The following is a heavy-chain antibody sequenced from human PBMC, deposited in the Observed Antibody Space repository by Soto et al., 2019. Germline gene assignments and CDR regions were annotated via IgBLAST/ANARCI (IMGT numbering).Heavy chain of an antibody. CDR1: GFIFSSYA. Sequence: GGSLRLSCAASGFIFSSYAMHWVRQAPGKGLEWVTSVSYDGSNKYYADSVKGRFTISRDNSKNTLYLQMNSLRAEDTAVYYCAKLGFDSSGASSVFDVWGQGTLVTVSS. V-gene: IGHV3-30*18. CDR2: VSYDGSNK. J-gene: IGHJ4*02. CDR3: AKLGFDSSGASSVFDV. D-gene: IGHD3-22*01.